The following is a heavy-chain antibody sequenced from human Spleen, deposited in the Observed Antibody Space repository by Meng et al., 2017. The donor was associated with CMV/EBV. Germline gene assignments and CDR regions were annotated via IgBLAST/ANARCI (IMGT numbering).Heavy chain of an antibody. V-gene: IGHV3-30*02. CDR2: IRYDGSNK. CDR3: AKPGDDSGTNWFDP. Sequence: GGSLRLSCAASGFNFSTHGIHWVRQAPGKGLEWVAFIRYDGSNKDYADSVKGRFTISRDNSKKTLYLQMNSLRAEDTAVYYCAKPGDDSGTNWFDPWGQGTQVTVSS. D-gene: IGHD6-19*01. J-gene: IGHJ5*02. CDR1: GFNFSTHG.